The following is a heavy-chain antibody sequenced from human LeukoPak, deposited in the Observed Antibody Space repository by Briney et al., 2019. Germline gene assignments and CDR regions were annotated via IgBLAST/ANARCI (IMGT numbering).Heavy chain of an antibody. Sequence: GRSLRLSCAVSGFTFDDYAMHWVRQAPGKGLEWVSGISWNSGSIGYADSVKGRFTISRDNAKNSLYLQMNSLRAEDTALYYCAKGSGSYIPTFFDYWGQGTLVTVSS. CDR1: GFTFDDYA. CDR3: AKGSGSYIPTFFDY. V-gene: IGHV3-9*01. D-gene: IGHD1-26*01. J-gene: IGHJ4*02. CDR2: ISWNSGSI.